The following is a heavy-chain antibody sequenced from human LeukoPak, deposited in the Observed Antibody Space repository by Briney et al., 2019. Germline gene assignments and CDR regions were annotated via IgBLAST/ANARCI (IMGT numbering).Heavy chain of an antibody. CDR1: GFTFSSYG. CDR3: ARGGSTGFDY. CDR2: IWYDGSNK. J-gene: IGHJ4*02. Sequence: GGSLRLSCAASGFTFSSYGMHWVRQAPGKGLGWVAVIWYDGSNKYYADSVKGRFTISRDNSKNTLYLQMNSLRAEDTAVYYCARGGSTGFDYWGQGTLVTVSS. V-gene: IGHV3-33*01. D-gene: IGHD4-17*01.